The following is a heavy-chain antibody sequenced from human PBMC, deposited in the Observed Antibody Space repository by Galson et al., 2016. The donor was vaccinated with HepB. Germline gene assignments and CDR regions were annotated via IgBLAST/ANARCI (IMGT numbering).Heavy chain of an antibody. CDR2: IRGSGDST. J-gene: IGHJ4*02. CDR1: GFTFSDSW. D-gene: IGHD2-15*01. V-gene: IGHV3-23*01. Sequence: SLRLSCAASGFTFSDSWMSWVRQAPGKGLEWVSAIRGSGDSTYYADSVKGRFTISRDNSKNTLHLQMNSVRAEDTAVYYCAKDLWLRGYHYLDYWGQGTLVTVSS. CDR3: AKDLWLRGYHYLDY.